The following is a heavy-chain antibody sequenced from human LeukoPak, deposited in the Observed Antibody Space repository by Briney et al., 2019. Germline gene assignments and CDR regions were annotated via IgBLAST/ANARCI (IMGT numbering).Heavy chain of an antibody. D-gene: IGHD3-22*01. CDR2: INPNNGGT. CDR1: GYTFTGHY. Sequence: VASVKVSCKASGYTFTGHYIHWVRQAPGQGLEWMGWINPNNGGTNSAQKFQGRVTMTRDTSISAAYMDLSSLRSEDTAVYYCARHPSNYYDSSGYFGCFDPWGQGTLVTVSS. V-gene: IGHV1-2*02. J-gene: IGHJ5*02. CDR3: ARHPSNYYDSSGYFGCFDP.